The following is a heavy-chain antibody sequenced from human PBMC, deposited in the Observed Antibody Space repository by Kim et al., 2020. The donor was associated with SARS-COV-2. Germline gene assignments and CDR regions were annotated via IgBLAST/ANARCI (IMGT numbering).Heavy chain of an antibody. Sequence: GGSLRLSCVASGFTFTSYAMNWVRQAPGKGLEWVSGICGGGGSTYYADPVKGRFTLARDSSNNMVYLQMNSLRAEDTAVYYCAKELRMTTKTSGGDFFDFWGQGTLVTVSS. CDR2: ICGGGGST. CDR1: GFTFTSYA. D-gene: IGHD4-17*01. J-gene: IGHJ4*02. V-gene: IGHV3-23*01. CDR3: AKELRMTTKTSGGDFFDF.